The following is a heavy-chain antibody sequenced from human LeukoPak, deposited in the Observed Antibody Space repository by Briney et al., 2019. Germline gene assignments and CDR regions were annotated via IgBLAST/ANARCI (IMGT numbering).Heavy chain of an antibody. Sequence: SETLSLTCAVSGGSISSGGYSWSWIRQPPGKGLGWIGYIYHSGSTYYNPSLKSRVTISVDRSKNQFSLKLSSVTAADTAVYYCARDSTVTTFAFDIWGQGTMVTVSS. CDR2: IYHSGST. CDR3: ARDSTVTTFAFDI. V-gene: IGHV4-30-2*01. J-gene: IGHJ3*02. D-gene: IGHD4-17*01. CDR1: GGSISSGGYS.